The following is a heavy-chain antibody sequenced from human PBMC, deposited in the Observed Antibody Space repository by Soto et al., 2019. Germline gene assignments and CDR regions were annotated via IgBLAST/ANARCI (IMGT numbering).Heavy chain of an antibody. V-gene: IGHV3-30*18. J-gene: IGHJ4*02. CDR3: AKDNVAYLDY. CDR1: GFTFSSYG. Sequence: AGGSLRLSCAASGFTFSSYGMHWVRQAPGKGLEWVAVISYDGSNKYYADSVKGRSTISRDNSKNTLYLQMNSLRAEDAAVYYCAKDNVAYLDYWGLGTLVTVSS. CDR2: ISYDGSNK. D-gene: IGHD2-21*01.